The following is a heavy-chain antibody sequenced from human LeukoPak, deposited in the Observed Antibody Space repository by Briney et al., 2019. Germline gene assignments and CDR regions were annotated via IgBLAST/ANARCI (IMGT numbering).Heavy chain of an antibody. CDR1: GFTFSSYG. V-gene: IGHV3-30*18. CDR2: ISYDGSNK. J-gene: IGHJ4*02. Sequence: GRSLRLSCAASGFTFSSYGMHWVRQAPGKGLEWVAVISYDGSNKYYADSVKGRFTISRDNSKNTLYLQMNSLRAEDTAVYYCAKGLAPTYYYDSSGYYYEVNYFDYWGQGTLVTVSS. D-gene: IGHD3-22*01. CDR3: AKGLAPTYYYDSSGYYYEVNYFDY.